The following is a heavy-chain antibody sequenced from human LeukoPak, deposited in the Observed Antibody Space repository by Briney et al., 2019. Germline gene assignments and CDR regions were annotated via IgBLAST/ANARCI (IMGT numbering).Heavy chain of an antibody. CDR1: GFTFSSYG. V-gene: IGHV3-30*18. CDR3: AKGRRSTYYYDSSGYYYGYFDY. CDR2: ISYDGSNK. J-gene: IGHJ4*02. Sequence: GGSLRLSCAASGFTFSSYGMHWDRQAPGKGLEWVAVISYDGSNKYYADSVKGRFTISRDNSKNTLYLQMNSLRAEDTAVYYCAKGRRSTYYYDSSGYYYGYFDYWGQGTLVTVSS. D-gene: IGHD3-22*01.